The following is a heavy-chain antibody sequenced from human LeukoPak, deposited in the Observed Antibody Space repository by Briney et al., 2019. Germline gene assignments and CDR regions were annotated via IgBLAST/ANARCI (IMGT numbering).Heavy chain of an antibody. CDR2: IYYSGST. D-gene: IGHD5-18*01. J-gene: IGHJ4*02. Sequence: PSETLSLTCTVSGGSISSSSYYWGWIRQPPGKGLEWIGSIYYSGSTYYNPSLKSRVTISVDTSKNQFSLKLSSVTAAGTAVYYCAGYVDTAMVRRRYYFDYWGQGTLVTVSS. V-gene: IGHV4-39*01. CDR1: GGSISSSSYY. CDR3: AGYVDTAMVRRRYYFDY.